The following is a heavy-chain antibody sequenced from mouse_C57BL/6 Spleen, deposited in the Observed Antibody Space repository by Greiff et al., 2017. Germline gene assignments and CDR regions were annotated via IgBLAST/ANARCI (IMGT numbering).Heavy chain of an antibody. Sequence: QVQLQQSGAELVKPGASVKISCKASGYAFSSYWMNWVKQRPGKGLEWIGQIYPGDGDTNYNGKFKGKATLTADKSSSTAYMQLSSLTSEDSAVYFCARSTTTGYWYCDVWGTGTTVTVSS. CDR2: IYPGDGDT. CDR1: GYAFSSYW. J-gene: IGHJ1*03. V-gene: IGHV1-80*01. CDR3: ARSTTTGYWYCDV. D-gene: IGHD2-12*01.